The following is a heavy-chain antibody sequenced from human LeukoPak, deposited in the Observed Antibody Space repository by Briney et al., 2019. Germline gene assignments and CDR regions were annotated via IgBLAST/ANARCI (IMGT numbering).Heavy chain of an antibody. D-gene: IGHD5-12*01. V-gene: IGHV4-59*08. Sequence: KSSETLSLTCTVSGGSISSHYWSWMRQPPGKGLEWIGYIYYSGSTNYNPSLKSRVTISVDTSKNQFSLKLSSVTAADTAVYYCARHTMRGYSGYDEHFDYWGQGTLVTVSS. CDR1: GGSISSHY. CDR3: ARHTMRGYSGYDEHFDY. J-gene: IGHJ4*02. CDR2: IYYSGST.